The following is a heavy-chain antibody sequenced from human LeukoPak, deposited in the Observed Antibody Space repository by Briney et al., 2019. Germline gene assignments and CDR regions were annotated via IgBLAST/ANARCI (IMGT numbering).Heavy chain of an antibody. V-gene: IGHV1-69*04. CDR1: GGPFINYA. Sequence: SVKVSCKASGGPFINYAVNWVRQAPGHGLEWMGSIIPMLDIPNFTQKFHDRVTIIEDKSTSTVYMQLGGVTSEDRAVYFFAWARPDDVGVLDVWGQGTLVTVSS. CDR3: AWARPDDVGVLDV. CDR2: IIPMLDIP. J-gene: IGHJ3*01. D-gene: IGHD1-26*01.